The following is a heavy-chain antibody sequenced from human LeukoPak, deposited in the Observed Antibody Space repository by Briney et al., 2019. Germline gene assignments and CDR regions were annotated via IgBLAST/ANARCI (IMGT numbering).Heavy chain of an antibody. CDR3: ARDPHGLDA. V-gene: IGHV3-21*01. CDR2: VTSASSYI. J-gene: IGHJ6*02. Sequence: GESLRLSCAASGFTFSSYTMHWVRQAPGKGLEWVSSVTSASSYIYYADSVKGRFTISRDNAKDSLYLHMNSLRGEDTAVYYCARDPHGLDAWGQGTTVTVSS. CDR1: GFTFSSYT.